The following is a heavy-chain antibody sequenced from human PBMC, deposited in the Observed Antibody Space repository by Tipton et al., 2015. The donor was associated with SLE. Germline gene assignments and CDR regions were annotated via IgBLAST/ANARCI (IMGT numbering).Heavy chain of an antibody. V-gene: IGHV4-4*07. D-gene: IGHD2-2*01. CDR1: GGSMSSYY. CDR2: IYTSGST. CDR3: ARGFRSITCLDY. Sequence: TLSLTCTVSGGSMSSYYWNWIRQPAGKGLEWIGRIYTSGSTNYNPSLKSRVTISVDTSKNQFSLKLTSVTAADTAVYYCARGFRSITCLDYWGQGTLVTVSS. J-gene: IGHJ4*02.